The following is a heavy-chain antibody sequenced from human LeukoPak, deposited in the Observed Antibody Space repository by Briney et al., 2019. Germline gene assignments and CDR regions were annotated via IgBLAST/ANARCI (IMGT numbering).Heavy chain of an antibody. Sequence: SVKVSCKASGGTFSSYAISWVRQAPGQGLEWMGGIIPIFGTANYAQKFQGRATITADKSTSTAYMELSSLRSEDTAVYYCARKSGYCTNGVCYHYFDYWGQGTLVTVSS. J-gene: IGHJ4*02. V-gene: IGHV1-69*06. CDR1: GGTFSSYA. CDR2: IIPIFGTA. D-gene: IGHD2-8*01. CDR3: ARKSGYCTNGVCYHYFDY.